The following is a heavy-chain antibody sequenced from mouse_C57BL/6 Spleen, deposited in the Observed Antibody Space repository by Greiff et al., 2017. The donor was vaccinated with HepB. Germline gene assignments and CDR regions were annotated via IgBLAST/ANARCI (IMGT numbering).Heavy chain of an antibody. V-gene: IGHV1-61*01. J-gene: IGHJ2*01. CDR2: IYPSDSET. Sequence: QVQLQQPGAELVRPGSSVKLSCKASGYTFTSYWMDWVKQRPGQGLEWIGNIYPSDSETHYNQKFKDKATLTVDKSSSTAYMQLSSLTSEDSAVYYCARSGDYDRREFDYWGQGTTLTVSS. CDR1: GYTFTSYW. CDR3: ARSGDYDRREFDY. D-gene: IGHD2-4*01.